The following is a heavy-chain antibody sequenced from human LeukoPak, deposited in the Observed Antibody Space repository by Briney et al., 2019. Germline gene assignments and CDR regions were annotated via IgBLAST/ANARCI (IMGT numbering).Heavy chain of an antibody. CDR3: ARKVAAPDY. Sequence: GGSLRLSCAASGFTLNNYAMSWVRQAPEKGLQWVSAISGGGGSTYYADSVKGRFTISRDNSKNTLYLQMNSLRAEDTAVYYCARKVAAPDYWGQGTLVTVSS. CDR2: ISGGGGST. V-gene: IGHV3-23*01. J-gene: IGHJ4*02. D-gene: IGHD6-19*01. CDR1: GFTLNNYA.